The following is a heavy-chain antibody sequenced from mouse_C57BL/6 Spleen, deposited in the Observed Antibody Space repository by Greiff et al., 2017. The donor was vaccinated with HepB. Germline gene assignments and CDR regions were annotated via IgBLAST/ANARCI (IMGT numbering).Heavy chain of an antibody. V-gene: IGHV7-1*01. J-gene: IGHJ1*03. CDR2: SRNKANDYTT. CDR3: AREHYYYRGYFDV. CDR1: GFTFSDFY. Sequence: EVMLVESGGGLVQSGRSLRLSCATSGFTFSDFYMEWVRQAPGKGLEWIAASRNKANDYTTEYSASVKGRFIVSRDTSQSILYLQMNALRAEDTAIYYCAREHYYYRGYFDVWGTGTTVTVSS. D-gene: IGHD1-1*01.